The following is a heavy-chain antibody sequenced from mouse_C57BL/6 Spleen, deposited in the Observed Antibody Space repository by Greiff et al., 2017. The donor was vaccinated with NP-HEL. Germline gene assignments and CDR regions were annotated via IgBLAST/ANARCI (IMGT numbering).Heavy chain of an antibody. V-gene: IGHV1-19*01. D-gene: IGHD3-3*01. Sequence: VQLQQSGPVLVKPGASVKMSCKASGYTFTDYYMNWVKQSHGKSLEWIGVINPYNGGTSYNQKFKGKATLTVDKSSSTAYMELNSLTSEDSAVYYCARGLGRGDYFDYWGQGTTLTVSS. J-gene: IGHJ2*01. CDR1: GYTFTDYY. CDR3: ARGLGRGDYFDY. CDR2: INPYNGGT.